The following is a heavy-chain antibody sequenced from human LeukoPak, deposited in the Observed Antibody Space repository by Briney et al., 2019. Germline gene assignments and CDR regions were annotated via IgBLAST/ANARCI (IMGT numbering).Heavy chain of an antibody. CDR2: ISSSGTAI. CDR3: ARGYCSSNTCYIAFDI. CDR1: GFTFSSYS. V-gene: IGHV3-48*01. D-gene: IGHD2-2*02. Sequence: GGSLRLSCAASGFTFSSYSVNWVRQAPGKGLEWVSYISSSGTAIYYADSVKGRFTISRDNPKNSLYLQMNSLRAEDTAVYYCARGYCSSNTCYIAFDIWGQGTMVTVSS. J-gene: IGHJ3*02.